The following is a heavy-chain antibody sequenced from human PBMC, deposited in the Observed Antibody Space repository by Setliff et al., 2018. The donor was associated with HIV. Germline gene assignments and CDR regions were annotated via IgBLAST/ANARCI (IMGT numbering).Heavy chain of an antibody. CDR2: IGTLSDT. CDR3: ARAGRRHYYGSGSYAVFDY. CDR1: GFTFRSFD. V-gene: IGHV3-13*01. D-gene: IGHD3-10*01. J-gene: IGHJ4*02. Sequence: PGGSLRLSCAASGFTFRSFDMHWVRQAPGKGLEWVSCIGTLSDTYYPNSVKGRFTISGDNAKNSLYLQMNGLRAGDTAVYFCARAGRRHYYGSGSYAVFDYWGQGIVVTVPS.